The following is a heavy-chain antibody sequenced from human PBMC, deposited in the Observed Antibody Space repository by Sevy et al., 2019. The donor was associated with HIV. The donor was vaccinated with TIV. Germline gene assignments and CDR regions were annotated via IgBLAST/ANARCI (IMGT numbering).Heavy chain of an antibody. CDR2: INAGNGNT. V-gene: IGHV1-3*01. Sequence: ASVKVSCKASGYTFTSYAMHWVRQAPGQRLEWMGWINAGNGNTKYSQKFQGRVTITRDTSASTAYMELSSLRSEDTAVYYCARVGADPPPQYSSSYYYYYGMDVWGQGTTVTVSS. J-gene: IGHJ6*02. CDR1: GYTFTSYA. D-gene: IGHD6-6*01. CDR3: ARVGADPPPQYSSSYYYYYGMDV.